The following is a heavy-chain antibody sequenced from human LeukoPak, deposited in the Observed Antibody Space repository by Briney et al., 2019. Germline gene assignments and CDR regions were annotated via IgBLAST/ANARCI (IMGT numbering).Heavy chain of an antibody. CDR2: ISGSGGST. J-gene: IGHJ4*02. V-gene: IGHV3-23*01. CDR3: AIDGGSSPYYFDY. CDR1: GFTFSSYA. D-gene: IGHD1-26*01. Sequence: GGSLRLSCAASGFTFSSYAMSWVRQAPGKGLEWVSAISGSGGSTYYADSVKGRFTISRDNSKNTLYLQMNSLRAEDTAVYYCAIDGGSSPYYFDYWGQGTLVTVSS.